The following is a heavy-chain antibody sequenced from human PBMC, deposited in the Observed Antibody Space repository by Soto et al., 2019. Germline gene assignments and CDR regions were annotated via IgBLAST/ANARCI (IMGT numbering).Heavy chain of an antibody. D-gene: IGHD3-10*01. CDR1: GYTFTSYG. V-gene: IGHV1-18*01. CDR3: ARDNAFGESEV. CDR2: ISAYNGNT. J-gene: IGHJ6*01. Sequence: ASVKVSCKASGYTFTSYGITWVRQAPGQGVEWMGWISAYNGNTNYAQKLQGRGTMTTDTSTSTADMERRSLRSDDTAVYYCARDNAFGESEVWGQGTTVNVSS.